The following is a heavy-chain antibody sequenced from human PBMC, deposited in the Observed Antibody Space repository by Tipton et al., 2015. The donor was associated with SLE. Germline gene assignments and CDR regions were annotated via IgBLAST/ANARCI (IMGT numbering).Heavy chain of an antibody. J-gene: IGHJ3*02. Sequence: TLSLTCIVSGGSITTRSYYWGWIRQPPGKGLEWIASISYSGATYYNPSLKSRVIISLATSRNHFSLKLTSVTAADTAGYFCARDRDIVLEPVPIPPAFDIWGQGTTVTVSS. CDR1: GGSITTRSYY. V-gene: IGHV4-39*02. CDR2: ISYSGAT. D-gene: IGHD2-8*02. CDR3: ARDRDIVLEPVPIPPAFDI.